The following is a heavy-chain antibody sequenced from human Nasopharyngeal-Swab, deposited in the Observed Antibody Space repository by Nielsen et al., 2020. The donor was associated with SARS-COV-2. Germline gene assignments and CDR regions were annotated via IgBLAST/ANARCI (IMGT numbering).Heavy chain of an antibody. CDR3: VRDVSYASGSAYNFDH. CDR1: GFAFSNHG. CDR2: ISYEGSSI. J-gene: IGHJ4*02. D-gene: IGHD3-10*01. Sequence: GESLKTSCAASGFAFSNHGMHLVRQAPGKGLEWVGVISYEGSSIHYEDSLKGRFTISRDNLRNTVNLQMSALRLDDAAVYFCVRDVSYASGSAYNFDHWGRGTLVTVSS. V-gene: IGHV3-30*03.